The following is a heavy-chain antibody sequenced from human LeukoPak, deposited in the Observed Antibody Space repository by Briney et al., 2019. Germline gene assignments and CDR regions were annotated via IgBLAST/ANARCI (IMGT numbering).Heavy chain of an antibody. D-gene: IGHD6-13*01. CDR3: ARYPASSIAAAGIRS. Sequence: SETLSLTCAVYGGSFSGYYWSWIRQPPGKGLEWIGEINHSGSTNYNPSLKSRVTISVDTSKNQFSLKLSSATAADTAVYYCARYPASSIAAAGIRSWGQGTLVTVSS. J-gene: IGHJ4*02. CDR2: INHSGST. CDR1: GGSFSGYY. V-gene: IGHV4-34*01.